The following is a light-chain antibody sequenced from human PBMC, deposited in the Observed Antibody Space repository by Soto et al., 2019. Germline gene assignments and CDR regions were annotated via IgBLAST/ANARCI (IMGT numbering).Light chain of an antibody. Sequence: QSVLTKPASVSGSPGQSITISCTATSSDVCGYNYVSWYQQHPGKVPKLLIYEVSSRPSGVSDRCSGSTSGNTASLTISGPQTEDQAAYYSRSSESTYEYSFGSGTKVTV. CDR1: SSDVCGYNY. J-gene: IGLJ1*01. CDR2: EVS. V-gene: IGLV2-14*01. CDR3: RSSESTYEYS.